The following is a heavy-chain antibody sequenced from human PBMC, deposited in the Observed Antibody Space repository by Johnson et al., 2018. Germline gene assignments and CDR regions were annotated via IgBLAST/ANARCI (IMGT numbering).Heavy chain of an antibody. D-gene: IGHD3-16*01. CDR3: AKETGYDDGLGH. CDR1: GFTFSSYG. CDR2: ISYDGSNK. J-gene: IGHJ1*01. Sequence: QVQLVQSGGGVVQPGRSLRLSCAASGFTFSSYGMHWVRQAPGKGLEWVAVISYDGSNKYYADPVKGRFTSSRDNSKNTLNLQMNSLGAEDTAVYYCAKETGYDDGLGHWGQGTLVTVSA. V-gene: IGHV3-30*18.